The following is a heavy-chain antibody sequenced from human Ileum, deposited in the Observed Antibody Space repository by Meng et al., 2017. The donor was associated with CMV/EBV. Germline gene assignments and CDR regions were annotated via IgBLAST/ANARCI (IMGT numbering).Heavy chain of an antibody. CDR3: ASWGYSSGWYSTSYGMDV. V-gene: IGHV3-53*01. CDR1: GFTVSSNY. D-gene: IGHD6-19*01. CDR2: IYSGGST. Sequence: GGSLRLSCAASGFTVSSNYMSWVRQAPGKGLEWVSVIYSGGSTSYADSVKGRFTISRDNSKNTLYLQMNSLRAEDTAVYYCASWGYSSGWYSTSYGMDVWGQGTTVTVSS. J-gene: IGHJ6*02.